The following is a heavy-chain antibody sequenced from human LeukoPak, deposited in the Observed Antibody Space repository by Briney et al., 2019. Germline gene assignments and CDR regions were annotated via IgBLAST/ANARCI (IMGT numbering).Heavy chain of an antibody. V-gene: IGHV3-30*02. D-gene: IGHD3-22*01. J-gene: IGHJ4*02. CDR3: AKDINYDSSGSFDY. CDR2: IRYDGNNK. Sequence: GGSLRLSCAASGFTFSSYAMHWVRQAPGKGLEWVSFIRYDGNNKYYGDSVKGRFTISRDNSKNTLYLQMNSLRAEDTALYYCAKDINYDSSGSFDYWGQGTLVTVSS. CDR1: GFTFSSYA.